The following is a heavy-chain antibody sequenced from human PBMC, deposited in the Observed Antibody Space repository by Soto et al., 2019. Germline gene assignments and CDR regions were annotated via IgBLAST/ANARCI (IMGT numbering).Heavy chain of an antibody. Sequence: PSETLSLTCAVSGGSISSGGYSWSWIRQPPGKGLEWIGYIYHSGSTYYNPSLKSRFTISVDRSKNQCSLKLISVTTADSAVYFCEREGNLGRWIHPLDSWGRETLATVPS. CDR2: IYHSGST. J-gene: IGHJ4*02. CDR1: GGSISSGGYS. CDR3: EREGNLGRWIHPLDS. D-gene: IGHD2-2*03. V-gene: IGHV4-30-2*01.